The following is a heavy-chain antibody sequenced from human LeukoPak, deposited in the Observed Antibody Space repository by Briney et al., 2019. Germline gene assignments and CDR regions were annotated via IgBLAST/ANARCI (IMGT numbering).Heavy chain of an antibody. D-gene: IGHD3-22*01. CDR2: IYYIGST. V-gene: IGHV4-59*01. CDR1: GGSISSYY. Sequence: SETLSLTCTVSGGSISSYYWSWIRQPPGKGLEWIGYIYYIGSTNYNPSLKSRVTISVDRSKNQFSLKLSSVTAADTVVYYCARYDDSSGFYPNDAFDIWGQGTMVTVSS. J-gene: IGHJ3*02. CDR3: ARYDDSSGFYPNDAFDI.